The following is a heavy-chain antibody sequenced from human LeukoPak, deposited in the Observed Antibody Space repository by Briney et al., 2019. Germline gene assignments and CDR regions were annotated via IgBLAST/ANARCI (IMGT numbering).Heavy chain of an antibody. D-gene: IGHD1-14*01. CDR3: ARLTKRNDPFAI. Sequence: PSETLSLTCTVSGVSFSSYYWSWIRQPPGKGLEWIGYIYYSGSTNYNPSLKSRLTISVDTSKNQFSLKLSSVTAADTAVYYCARLTKRNDPFAIWGQGTMVTVSS. CDR2: IYYSGST. CDR1: GVSFSSYY. J-gene: IGHJ3*02. V-gene: IGHV4-59*01.